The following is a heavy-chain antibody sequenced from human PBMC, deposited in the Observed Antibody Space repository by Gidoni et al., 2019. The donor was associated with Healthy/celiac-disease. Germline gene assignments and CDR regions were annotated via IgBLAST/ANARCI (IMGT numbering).Heavy chain of an antibody. CDR3: AKGGAVAGYYFDY. D-gene: IGHD6-19*01. CDR2: ISWNSGSI. V-gene: IGHV3-9*01. J-gene: IGHJ4*02. CDR1: GFTFDDYA. Sequence: EVQLVESGGGLVQHGRSLRLSCAASGFTFDDYAMHWVRQAPGKGLEWVSGISWNSGSIGYADSVKGRFTISRDNAKNSLYLQMNSLRAEDTALYYCAKGGAVAGYYFDYWGQGTLVTVSS.